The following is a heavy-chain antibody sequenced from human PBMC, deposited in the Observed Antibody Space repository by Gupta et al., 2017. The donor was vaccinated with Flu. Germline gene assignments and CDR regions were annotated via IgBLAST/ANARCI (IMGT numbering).Heavy chain of an antibody. Sequence: MTSGHYYWNWIRQSPEKGLELIGNIDYSGTTVYNPSLKSRLAMSLDMSRNQFSQNLTSVTVADTALYYCTRDQGDRSTLAYWGPGTLVTVS. V-gene: IGHV4-30-4*01. CDR2: IDYSGTT. CDR3: TRDQGDRSTLAY. CDR1: MTSGHYY. J-gene: IGHJ4*02. D-gene: IGHD1-26*01.